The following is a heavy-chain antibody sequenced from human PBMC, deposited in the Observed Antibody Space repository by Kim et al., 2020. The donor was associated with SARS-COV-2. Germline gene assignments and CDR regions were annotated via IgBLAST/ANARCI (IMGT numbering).Heavy chain of an antibody. CDR2: IYYSGST. Sequence: SETLSLTCTVSGGSISSYYWSWIRQPPGKGLEWIGYIYYSGSTNYNPSLKSRVTISVDTSKNQFSLKLSSVTAADTAVYYCARAMGATTGAHFDDWGQGTLVTVSS. V-gene: IGHV4-59*13. J-gene: IGHJ4*02. D-gene: IGHD1-26*01. CDR3: ARAMGATTGAHFDD. CDR1: GGSISSYY.